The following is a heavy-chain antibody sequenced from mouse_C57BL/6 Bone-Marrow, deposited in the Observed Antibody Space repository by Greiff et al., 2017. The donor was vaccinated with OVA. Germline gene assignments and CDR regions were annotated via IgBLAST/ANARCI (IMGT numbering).Heavy chain of an antibody. D-gene: IGHD2-1*01. CDR3: ARRVYYVNYGHFDY. CDR2: IHPNSGST. Sequence: QVQLQQPGAELVKPGASVKLSCKASGYTFTSYWMHWVKQRPGQGLEWIGMIHPNSGSTNYNEKFKSKATLTVDKSSSTAYMQLSSLTSEDSAVYYCARRVYYVNYGHFDYWGQGTTLTVSS. CDR1: GYTFTSYW. J-gene: IGHJ2*01. V-gene: IGHV1-64*01.